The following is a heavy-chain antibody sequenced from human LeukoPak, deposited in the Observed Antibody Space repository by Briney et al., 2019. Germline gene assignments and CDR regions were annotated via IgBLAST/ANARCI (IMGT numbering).Heavy chain of an antibody. CDR3: AREPHYSGYGGFDP. CDR1: GFRFSNYW. J-gene: IGHJ5*02. CDR2: IKEDGIEK. Sequence: GGSLRLSCVASGFRFSNYWMVWVRQAPGKGLEWVANIKEDGIEKYYVDSVRGRCTISRDNAKNSLYLQMNSLRAEDTAVYYCAREPHYSGYGGFDPWGQGTLVTVSS. D-gene: IGHD5-12*01. V-gene: IGHV3-7*01.